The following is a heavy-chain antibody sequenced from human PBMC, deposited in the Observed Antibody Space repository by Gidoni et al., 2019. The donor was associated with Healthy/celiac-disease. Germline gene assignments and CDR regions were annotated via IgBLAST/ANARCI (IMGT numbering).Heavy chain of an antibody. D-gene: IGHD3-22*01. Sequence: QLQLQESGPGLVKPSETLSLTCTVSGGSISSRSYYWGWIRQPPGKGLEWIGSIYYSESTYYNPSLKSRVTISVDTSKTQFSLKLSSVTAADTAVYYCARLFTYYYDSSGYLDYWGQGTLVTVSS. CDR1: GGSISSRSYY. CDR2: IYYSEST. CDR3: ARLFTYYYDSSGYLDY. V-gene: IGHV4-39*01. J-gene: IGHJ4*02.